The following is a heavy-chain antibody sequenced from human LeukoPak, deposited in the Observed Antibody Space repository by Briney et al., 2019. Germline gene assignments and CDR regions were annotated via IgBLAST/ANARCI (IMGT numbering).Heavy chain of an antibody. CDR1: GFTFSSYE. CDR3: AKSLGYSYGHPFDY. CDR2: ISSSGSTI. V-gene: IGHV3-48*03. J-gene: IGHJ4*02. Sequence: PGGSLRLSCAASGFTFSSYEMNWVRQAPGKGLEWVSYISSSGSTIYYADSVKGRFTISRDNAKNSLYLQMNSLRAEDTAVYYCAKSLGYSYGHPFDYWGQGTLVTVSS. D-gene: IGHD5-18*01.